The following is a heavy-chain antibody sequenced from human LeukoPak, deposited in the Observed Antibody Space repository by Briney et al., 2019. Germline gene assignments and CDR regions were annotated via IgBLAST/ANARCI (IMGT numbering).Heavy chain of an antibody. D-gene: IGHD4-17*01. J-gene: IGHJ3*02. V-gene: IGHV3-23*01. CDR1: GGSFSGYY. Sequence: ETLSLTCAVYGGSFSGYYWSWIRQAPGKGLEWVSSVSTSGVGTYYADSVRGRFTISRDNSKNTLYLQMNSLRAEDTAVYYCVLYGDYESPDGFDIWGQGTMVTVSS. CDR2: VSTSGVGT. CDR3: VLYGDYESPDGFDI.